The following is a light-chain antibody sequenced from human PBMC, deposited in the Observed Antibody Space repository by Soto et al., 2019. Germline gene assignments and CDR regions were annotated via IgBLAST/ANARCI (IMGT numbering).Light chain of an antibody. CDR1: QSVSSSY. Sequence: EIVLTQCPGTLSLSPGERATLSCRATQSVSSSYLAWYQQKPGQAPRLLIYGASTRATGIPDRFSGSGSGTDFTLTSSRLEPEDCAVYYCQQFGTSTSTYTFGQGTKLEIK. CDR3: QQFGTSTSTYT. V-gene: IGKV3-20*01. J-gene: IGKJ2*01. CDR2: GAS.